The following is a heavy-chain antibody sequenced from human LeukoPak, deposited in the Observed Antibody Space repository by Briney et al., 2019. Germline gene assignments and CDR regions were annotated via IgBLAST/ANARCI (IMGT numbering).Heavy chain of an antibody. V-gene: IGHV4-4*07. Sequence: SETLSLTCTVSGGSISSYYWSWIRQPAGKGLEWIGRIYTSGSTNYNPSLKSRVTMSVATSKNQFSLRLSSVTAADTAVYYCARGSGYTYGYPFDSWGQGTLVTVSS. J-gene: IGHJ4*02. D-gene: IGHD5-18*01. CDR2: IYTSGST. CDR1: GGSISSYY. CDR3: ARGSGYTYGYPFDS.